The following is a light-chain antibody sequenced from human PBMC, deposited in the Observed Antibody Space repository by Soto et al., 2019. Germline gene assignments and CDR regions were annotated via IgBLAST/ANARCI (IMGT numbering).Light chain of an antibody. CDR1: QSVSSN. CDR2: GAS. Sequence: EIVLTQSPVIVSLSPGERATLSCRASQSVSSNLASYQQKTGQAPRLLIDGASTRATGCAARCSGGGSGTEVTTTISSLQSEDFAVYYCQHCNNWPLTFGQGTRLEIK. V-gene: IGKV3-15*01. J-gene: IGKJ5*01. CDR3: QHCNNWPLT.